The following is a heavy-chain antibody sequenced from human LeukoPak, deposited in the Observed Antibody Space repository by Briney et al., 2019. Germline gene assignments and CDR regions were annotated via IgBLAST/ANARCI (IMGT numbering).Heavy chain of an antibody. CDR2: IYPGDSHI. CDR3: ARHEYGDYGAFDI. D-gene: IGHD4-17*01. Sequence: GESLKISCKGSGYTFTSHWIGWVRQMPGKGLDWMAIIYPGDSHIRYSLSFQDQVTISADKSINTAYLQWSSLKASDTAMYYCARHEYGDYGAFDIWGQGTMVTVSS. V-gene: IGHV5-51*01. J-gene: IGHJ3*02. CDR1: GYTFTSHW.